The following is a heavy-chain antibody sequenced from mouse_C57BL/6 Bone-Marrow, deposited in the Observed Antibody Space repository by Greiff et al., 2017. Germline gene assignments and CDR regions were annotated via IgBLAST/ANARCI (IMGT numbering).Heavy chain of an antibody. V-gene: IGHV1-26*01. CDR2: INPNNGGT. CDR1: GYTFTDYY. CDR3: ARDYYGSRCYFDY. D-gene: IGHD1-1*01. J-gene: IGHJ2*01. Sequence: VQLQQSGPELVKPGASVKISCKASGYTFTDYYMNWVKQSPGKSLEWIGDINPNNGGTSYNQKLKGKATLTVDKSSSTAYMELRSLTSEDSAVYYCARDYYGSRCYFDYGGQGTIRTVSS.